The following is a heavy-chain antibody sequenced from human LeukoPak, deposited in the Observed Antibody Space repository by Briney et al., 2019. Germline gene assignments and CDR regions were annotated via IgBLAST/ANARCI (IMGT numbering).Heavy chain of an antibody. CDR2: INPNSGGT. J-gene: IGHJ4*02. CDR3: ARAYGSSGYTDY. V-gene: IGHV1-2*02. Sequence: GASVKVSCKASGYTFTGYYMDWVRQAPGQGLEWMGRINPNSGGTNYAQKFQGRVTMTGDTSTSTAYMELSRLRSDDTAVYYCARAYGSSGYTDYWGQGTLVTVSS. D-gene: IGHD3-22*01. CDR1: GYTFTGYY.